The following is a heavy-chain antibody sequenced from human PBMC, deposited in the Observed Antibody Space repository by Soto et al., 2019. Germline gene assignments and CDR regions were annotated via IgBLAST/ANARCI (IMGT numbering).Heavy chain of an antibody. V-gene: IGHV3-30*18. J-gene: IGHJ6*02. Sequence: QLVESGGGVVQPGRSLRLSCAASGFTFSLYGMHWVRQAPGKGLGWVAVTAYDGSNKYYADSVKGLFTISRDNSKNTLYLQMNSLRAEDTAVYYCAKDSGYSGYDVYDYYYGMDVWGQGTTVTVSS. D-gene: IGHD5-12*01. CDR2: TAYDGSNK. CDR1: GFTFSLYG. CDR3: AKDSGYSGYDVYDYYYGMDV.